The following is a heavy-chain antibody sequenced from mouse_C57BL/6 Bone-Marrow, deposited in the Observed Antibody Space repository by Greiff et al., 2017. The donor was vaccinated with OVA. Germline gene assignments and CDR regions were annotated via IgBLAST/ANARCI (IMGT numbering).Heavy chain of an antibody. D-gene: IGHD3-2*02. CDR1: GYTFTDYY. CDR2: INPNNGGT. CDR3: ARGQGKGTAQATHFDY. Sequence: EVQLQQSGPELVKPGASVKISCKASGYTFTDYYMNWVKQSHGKSLEWIGDINPNNGGTSYNQKFKGKATLTVDKSSSTAYMELRSLTSEDSAVYYCARGQGKGTAQATHFDYWGQGTTLTVSS. V-gene: IGHV1-26*01. J-gene: IGHJ2*01.